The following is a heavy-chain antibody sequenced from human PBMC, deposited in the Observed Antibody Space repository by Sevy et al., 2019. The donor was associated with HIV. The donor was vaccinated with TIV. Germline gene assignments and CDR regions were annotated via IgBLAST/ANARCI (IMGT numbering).Heavy chain of an antibody. CDR2: IWSDGAYQ. J-gene: IGHJ4*02. D-gene: IGHD3-22*01. CDR3: ARVGYYYDNAADYALDS. Sequence: GGSLRLSCAATGFTFSNYAMHWVRQAPGKGMEWVAIIWSDGAYQYHGDSVKGRFTISRDNSKNTLYLQMNNVRVEDTAVYYCARVGYYYDNAADYALDSWGQGTLVTVSS. V-gene: IGHV3-33*01. CDR1: GFTFSNYA.